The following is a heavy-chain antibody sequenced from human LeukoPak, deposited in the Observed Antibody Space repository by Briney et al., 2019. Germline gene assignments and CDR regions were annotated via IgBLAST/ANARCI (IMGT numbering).Heavy chain of an antibody. Sequence: PGGSLRLSCAASRFTFSSYGMHWVRQAPGKGLVWVSRINSDGSSTSYADSVKGRFTISRDNAKNTLYLQMNSLRAEDTAVYYCARDGNSGYDYFYWGQGTLVTVSS. CDR2: INSDGSST. V-gene: IGHV3-74*01. D-gene: IGHD5-12*01. CDR1: RFTFSSYG. J-gene: IGHJ4*02. CDR3: ARDGNSGYDYFY.